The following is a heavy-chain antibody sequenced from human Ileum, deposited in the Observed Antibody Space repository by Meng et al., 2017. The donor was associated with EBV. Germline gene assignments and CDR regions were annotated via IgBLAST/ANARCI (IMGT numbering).Heavy chain of an antibody. Sequence: QGQLPEAGPGLVKPSETLSLTCSVSNGSVSSYGYYWTWIRQPPGKGLEWIGYMSYTGSTNYKSTLKSRVTISVDKSKNQFSLKLSSVTAADTAVYYCARERGGGDRGIQWGQGTLVTVSS. CDR1: NGSVSSYGYY. D-gene: IGHD2-21*02. CDR3: ARERGGGDRGIQ. J-gene: IGHJ4*02. CDR2: MSYTGST. V-gene: IGHV4-61*08.